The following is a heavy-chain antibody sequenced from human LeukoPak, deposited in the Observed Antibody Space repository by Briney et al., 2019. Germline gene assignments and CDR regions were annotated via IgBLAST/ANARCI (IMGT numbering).Heavy chain of an antibody. CDR1: GYTFTNYD. D-gene: IGHD2/OR15-2a*01. J-gene: IGHJ4*02. V-gene: IGHV1-69*05. Sequence: ASVKVSCKASGYTFTNYDINWVRQAPGQGLEWMGGIIPIFGTANYAQRFQGRVTITTDESTSTAYMELSSLRSEDTAVYYCAGTFASTHYFDYWGQGTLVTVSS. CDR2: IIPIFGTA. CDR3: AGTFASTHYFDY.